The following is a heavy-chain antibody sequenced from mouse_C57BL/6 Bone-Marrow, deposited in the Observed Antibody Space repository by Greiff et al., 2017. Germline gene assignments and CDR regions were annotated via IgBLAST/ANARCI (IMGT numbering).Heavy chain of an antibody. CDR3: TGWGKAY. D-gene: IGHD1-1*02. CDR2: IDPEDGDT. CDR1: GFTINDYS. V-gene: IGHV14-1*01. Sequence: EVQLQESGAELVRPGASVKLSCTASGFTINDYSMHWVKQRPEQGLEWIGSIDPEDGDTGYAPKFQGEATMTADTSSNTAYLQLSSLKSEDTAVYYCTGWGKAYWGQGTLVTVSA. J-gene: IGHJ3*01.